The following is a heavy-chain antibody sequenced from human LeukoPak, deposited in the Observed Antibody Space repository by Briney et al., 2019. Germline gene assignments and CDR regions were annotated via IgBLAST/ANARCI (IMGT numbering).Heavy chain of an antibody. Sequence: SETLSLTCTVSGGSISSNYWSWIRQPAGKGLEWIGRIYTSGTTNYNPSLKSRVTMSVDTSKNQFSLKLNSVTAAGTVVYSCARGSTSRVNSGRWTPGESFEMWGQGKMVTASS. V-gene: IGHV4-4*07. CDR1: GGSISSNY. CDR2: IYTSGTT. J-gene: IGHJ3*02. CDR3: ARGSTSRVNSGRWTPGESFEM. D-gene: IGHD1-26*01.